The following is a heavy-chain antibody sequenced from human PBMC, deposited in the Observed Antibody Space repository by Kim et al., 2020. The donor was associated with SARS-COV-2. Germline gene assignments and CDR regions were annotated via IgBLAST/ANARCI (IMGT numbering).Heavy chain of an antibody. Sequence: GGSLRLSCAAAGFTFSPYTMNWVRQAPGKGLEWVASISGSDTSRSPYIYYADSVKGRFTISRDDSKKSLYLQMNSLRADDTAVYYCASSNFRWDYFDYWGQGTLVTVSS. CDR1: GFTFSPYT. CDR2: ISGSDTSRSPYI. CDR3: ASSNFRWDYFDY. J-gene: IGHJ4*02. D-gene: IGHD1-26*01. V-gene: IGHV3-21*01.